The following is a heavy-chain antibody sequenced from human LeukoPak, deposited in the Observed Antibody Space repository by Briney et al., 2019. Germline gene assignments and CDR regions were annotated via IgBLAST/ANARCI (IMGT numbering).Heavy chain of an antibody. J-gene: IGHJ4*02. D-gene: IGHD3-3*01. CDR1: GGSISSSSYY. CDR2: IYYTGSA. Sequence: SKTLSLTCTVSGGSISSSSYYWGWIRQPPGKGLEFIATIYYTGSAYYNPSLKSRVTISVDTSKNHFSLRLSSVTAADTAVYYCARQTYFDFSRPFDFWGQGTLVTVSS. CDR3: ARQTYFDFSRPFDF. V-gene: IGHV4-39*01.